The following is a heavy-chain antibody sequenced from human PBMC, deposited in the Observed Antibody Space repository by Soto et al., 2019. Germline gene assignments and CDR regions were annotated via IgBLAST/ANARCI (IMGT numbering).Heavy chain of an antibody. J-gene: IGHJ6*02. D-gene: IGHD3-10*01. CDR1: GYTFTSNE. CDR2: ISGYDGNT. CDR3: ARDGSGSYHMDV. Sequence: GASVKVSYKASGYTFTSNEISWVRQAPGHGLEWMGWISGYDGNTHYAQRVQGRVTPTTDTSTTTAYMELRSLIFDDTAVYYCARDGSGSYHMDVWGQGTTVTVSS. V-gene: IGHV1-18*04.